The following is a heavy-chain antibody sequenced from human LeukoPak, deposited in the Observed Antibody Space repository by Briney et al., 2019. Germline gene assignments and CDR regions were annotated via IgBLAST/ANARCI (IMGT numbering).Heavy chain of an antibody. CDR1: GASISRGGDH. D-gene: IGHD3-16*01. Sequence: PSQTLSLTCTVSGASISRGGDHWSWIRQQPGKGLEWIGYIYYSGSTHYNPSLKSRVTISVDTSKNQFSLQLNFVTPEDTAVYYCARESGDYVKFDYWGQGTLVTVSS. J-gene: IGHJ4*02. V-gene: IGHV4-31*03. CDR3: ARESGDYVKFDY. CDR2: IYYSGST.